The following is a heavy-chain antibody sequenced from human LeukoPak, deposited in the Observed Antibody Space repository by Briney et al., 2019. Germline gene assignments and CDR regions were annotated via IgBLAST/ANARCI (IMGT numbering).Heavy chain of an antibody. V-gene: IGHV1-46*01. CDR3: AYCGYQPGRFDP. D-gene: IGHD2-21*01. CDR1: GYTFASYY. Sequence: ASVKVSCKASGYTFASYYMHWVRQAPGQGLEWMGIINPSGGSTSYAQKFQGRGTMTRDTSTSTVYMELSSLRSEDTAVYYCAYCGYQPGRFDPWGQGTLVTVSS. CDR2: INPSGGST. J-gene: IGHJ5*02.